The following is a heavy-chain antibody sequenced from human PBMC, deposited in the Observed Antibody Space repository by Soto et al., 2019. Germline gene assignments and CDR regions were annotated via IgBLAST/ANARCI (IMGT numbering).Heavy chain of an antibody. V-gene: IGHV1-18*04. D-gene: IGHD2-2*01. J-gene: IGHJ3*02. CDR2: INAYNGNT. CDR3: ARSSSAAGTFDI. Sequence: VASVKVSCKASHYIFTSYGLTWVRRAPGQGLEWMGWINAYNGNTNYAQNFQGRLTMTTDTSTSTAYLEVRSLTSDDTAVYYCARSSSAAGTFDIWGQGTMVTVSS. CDR1: HYIFTSYG.